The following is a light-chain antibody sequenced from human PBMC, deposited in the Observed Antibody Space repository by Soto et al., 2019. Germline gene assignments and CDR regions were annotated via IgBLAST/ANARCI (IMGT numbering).Light chain of an antibody. Sequence: QSVLTQPASLSGSPGQSITISCTGTSSDIGAYDYVSWFQQHPGKAPRLIIYDVTHRPSGVSERFSGSKSGFTASLTISGLQPEDESHYYCASFTSISTYVFGTRTKVTVL. CDR3: ASFTSISTYV. V-gene: IGLV2-14*03. CDR1: SSDIGAYDY. J-gene: IGLJ1*01. CDR2: DVT.